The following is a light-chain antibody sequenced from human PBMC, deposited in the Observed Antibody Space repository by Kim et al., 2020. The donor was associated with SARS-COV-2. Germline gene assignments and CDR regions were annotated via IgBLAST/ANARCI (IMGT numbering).Light chain of an antibody. Sequence: SASIGDRVTISCQANQRISSYLNWYQQKPGKAPKLRIYAASSLQSGVPSRFSGSGSGTDFTLTISSLQPEDFATYYCQQSYSTPYTFGQGTKLEI. J-gene: IGKJ2*01. CDR1: QRISSY. CDR3: QQSYSTPYT. CDR2: AAS. V-gene: IGKV1-39*01.